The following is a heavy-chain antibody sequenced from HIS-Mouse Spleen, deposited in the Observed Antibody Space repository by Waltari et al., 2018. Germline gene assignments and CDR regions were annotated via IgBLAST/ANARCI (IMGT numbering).Heavy chain of an antibody. J-gene: IGHJ4*02. CDR1: GYTFTGYY. CDR3: ARVYSSSWRGFDY. Sequence: QVQLVQSGAEVKKPGASVKVSCKASGYTFTGYYMHWVRQAPGQGLEWMGWINPNSDGTNYAQKFQGRVTMTRDTSISTAYMELSRLRSDDTAVYYCARVYSSSWRGFDYWGQGTLVTVSS. CDR2: INPNSDGT. D-gene: IGHD6-6*01. V-gene: IGHV1-2*02.